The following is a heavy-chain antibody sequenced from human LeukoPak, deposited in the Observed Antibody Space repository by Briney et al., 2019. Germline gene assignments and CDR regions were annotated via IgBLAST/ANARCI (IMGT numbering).Heavy chain of an antibody. V-gene: IGHV4-38-2*01. Sequence: SETLSLTCAVSGYSISSGYYWGWIRQPPGKGLEWIGSIYHSGSTYYNPSLKSRVTIPVDTSKNQFSLKLSSVTAADTAVYYCARLYYYDSSGYYWFDPWGQGTLVTVSS. CDR3: ARLYYYDSSGYYWFDP. CDR1: GYSISSGYY. D-gene: IGHD3-22*01. J-gene: IGHJ5*02. CDR2: IYHSGST.